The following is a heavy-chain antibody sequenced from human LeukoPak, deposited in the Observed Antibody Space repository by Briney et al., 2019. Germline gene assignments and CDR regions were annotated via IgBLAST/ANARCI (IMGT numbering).Heavy chain of an antibody. V-gene: IGHV3-23*01. CDR2: ISNNGGYT. J-gene: IGHJ4*02. CDR1: GFTFSSSA. Sequence: GGSLRLSCAASGFTFSSSAMSWVRQAPGKGLEWVSAISNNGGYTYYADSVQGRFTISRDNSKSTLCLQMNSLRAEDTAVYYCAKAHKSATTASHFDYWGQGTLVTVSS. CDR3: AKAHKSATTASHFDY. D-gene: IGHD4-11*01.